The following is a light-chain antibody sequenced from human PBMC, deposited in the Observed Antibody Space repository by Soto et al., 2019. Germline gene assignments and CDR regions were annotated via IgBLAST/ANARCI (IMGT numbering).Light chain of an antibody. CDR2: GAS. CDR1: QSLITRY. Sequence: EIVLTQSPGTLSLFPGERATLSCRASQSLITRYLAWYQQKPGQAPRILSYGASSRATGIPDRFSGSGSGTDFTLTISRLEPEDFAVYSCQQYGTSPTFGQGTRLEIK. V-gene: IGKV3-20*01. CDR3: QQYGTSPT. J-gene: IGKJ5*01.